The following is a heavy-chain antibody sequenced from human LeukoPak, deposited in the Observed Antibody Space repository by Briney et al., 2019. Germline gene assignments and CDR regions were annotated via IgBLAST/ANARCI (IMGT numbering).Heavy chain of an antibody. CDR3: AKDLGSGWYISPDY. D-gene: IGHD6-19*01. CDR2: IWYDGSNK. CDR1: GFTFSSSW. J-gene: IGHJ4*02. Sequence: GGSLRLSCAASGFTFSSSWMHWVRQAPGKGLEWVAVIWYDGSNKYYADSVKGRFTISRDNSKNTLYLQMNSLRAEDTAVYYCAKDLGSGWYISPDYWGQGTLVTVSS. V-gene: IGHV3-33*06.